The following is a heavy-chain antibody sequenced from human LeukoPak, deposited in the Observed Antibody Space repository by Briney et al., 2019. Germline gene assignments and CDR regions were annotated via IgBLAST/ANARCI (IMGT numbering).Heavy chain of an antibody. Sequence: GGSPRLSCEASGFIFSDFYMLWFRQSPGTGLVSVSRITSDGSGTTYADSVKGRFTISRDNAKNTLYLQMDCLRAEDTAVYYCVRDSTFGVDYWGQGTLVTVSS. CDR1: GFIFSDFY. CDR3: VRDSTFGVDY. CDR2: ITSDGSGT. V-gene: IGHV3-74*01. D-gene: IGHD3-10*01. J-gene: IGHJ4*02.